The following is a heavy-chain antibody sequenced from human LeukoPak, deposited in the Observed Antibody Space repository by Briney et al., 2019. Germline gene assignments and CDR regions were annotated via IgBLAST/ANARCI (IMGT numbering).Heavy chain of an antibody. Sequence: PLSLTFTVFGGSISIGDYYWSWIRQPPGKGLEGIGYIYYSGRTYYNPSLTSRGTISVDTCKNQFSLKLSSVTAAHTAVYYRARSYRSGGSCYSFDYWGQGTLVTVSS. D-gene: IGHD2-15*01. CDR1: GGSISIGDYY. V-gene: IGHV4-30-4*01. CDR3: ARSYRSGGSCYSFDY. CDR2: IYYSGRT. J-gene: IGHJ4*02.